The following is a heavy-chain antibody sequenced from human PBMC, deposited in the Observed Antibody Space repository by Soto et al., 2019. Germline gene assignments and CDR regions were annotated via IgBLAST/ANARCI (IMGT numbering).Heavy chain of an antibody. CDR2: IIPILGIE. J-gene: IGHJ6*03. CDR1: GGTFSSYA. D-gene: IGHD6-19*01. V-gene: IGHV1-69*04. CDR3: ARDRSSDPNYYYYMDV. Sequence: GASVKVSCKASGGTFSSYAITWVRQAPGQGLEWMGRIIPILGIENYAQKFQDRVTITADKSTSTVYMELSSLRSEDTAVYYCARDRSSDPNYYYYMDVWGKGTTVTVSS.